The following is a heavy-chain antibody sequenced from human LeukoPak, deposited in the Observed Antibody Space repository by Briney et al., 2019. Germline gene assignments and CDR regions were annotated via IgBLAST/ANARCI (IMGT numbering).Heavy chain of an antibody. CDR2: INHSGST. CDR1: GGSFSGYY. Sequence: SETLSLTCAVYGGSFSGYYWSWIRQHPGKGLEWIGEINHSGSTNYNPSLKSRVTISVDTSKNQFSLKLSSVTAADTAVYYCASRRRWARPGVPAATYYYYGMDVWGKGTTVTVSS. J-gene: IGHJ6*04. CDR3: ASRRRWARPGVPAATYYYYGMDV. D-gene: IGHD2-2*01. V-gene: IGHV4-34*01.